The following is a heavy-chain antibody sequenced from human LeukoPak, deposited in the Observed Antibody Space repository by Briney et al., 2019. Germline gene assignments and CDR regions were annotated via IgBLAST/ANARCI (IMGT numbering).Heavy chain of an antibody. V-gene: IGHV3-21*01. CDR2: ISSSGSYI. CDR3: ARALYDSSGYYFDY. CDR1: RFTFSSYS. Sequence: GGSLRLSCAASRFTFSSYSMNWVRQAPGKGLEWVSSISSSGSYIYYADSVKGRFAVSSDNAKNPLYLQMNSLRAEDTAVYYCARALYDSSGYYFDYWGQGTLVTVSS. J-gene: IGHJ4*02. D-gene: IGHD3-22*01.